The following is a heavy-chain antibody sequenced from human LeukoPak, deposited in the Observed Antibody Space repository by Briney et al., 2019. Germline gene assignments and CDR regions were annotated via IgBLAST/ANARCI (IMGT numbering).Heavy chain of an antibody. V-gene: IGHV4-4*07. CDR3: ARGRAGTGSLDY. Sequence: SETLSLTCSVSGGSISSYYWSWIRQPAGKGLEWIGRIYTSGSTNYNPSLKSRVTMSIDTSKNQFSLKLSSVTAADTVVYYCARGRAGTGSLDYWGQGTLVTVSS. CDR2: IYTSGST. J-gene: IGHJ4*02. D-gene: IGHD6-19*01. CDR1: GGSISSYY.